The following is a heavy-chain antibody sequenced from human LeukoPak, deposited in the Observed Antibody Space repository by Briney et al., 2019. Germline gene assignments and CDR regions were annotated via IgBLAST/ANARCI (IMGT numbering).Heavy chain of an antibody. CDR1: RDSVSMNSAA. V-gene: IGHV6-1*01. D-gene: IGHD2-15*01. J-gene: IGHJ4*02. Sequence: SQTLSLTCALSRDSVSMNSAAWRWAKHYPSRGLEWQGWTYYRSTWYNDYPGTVKSRITNTPDTSNNQFYLQLNSLTTQHTTLYYCARDVAGNFDYWGQGTLVTVSS. CDR3: ARDVAGNFDY. CDR2: TYYRSTWYN.